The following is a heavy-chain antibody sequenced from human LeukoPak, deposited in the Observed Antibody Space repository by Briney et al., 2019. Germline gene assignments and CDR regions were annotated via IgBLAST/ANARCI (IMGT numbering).Heavy chain of an antibody. Sequence: SETLSLTCTVSGCSISSSSYYWGWLRQPPGKGLERIGSIYYSGSTYYNPSRNSRVSISVDTSKNQFSLKLSSVTAADTAVYYCARDRGYSSGFDYWGQGTLVTVSS. CDR2: IYYSGST. D-gene: IGHD6-19*01. V-gene: IGHV4-39*07. J-gene: IGHJ4*02. CDR3: ARDRGYSSGFDY. CDR1: GCSISSSSYY.